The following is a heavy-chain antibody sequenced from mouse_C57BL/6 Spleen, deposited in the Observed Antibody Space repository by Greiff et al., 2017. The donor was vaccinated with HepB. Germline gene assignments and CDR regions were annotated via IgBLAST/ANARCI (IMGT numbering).Heavy chain of an antibody. CDR3: ARAITTVVAPYFDY. CDR1: GYTFTSYW. D-gene: IGHD1-1*01. CDR2: IDPSDSYT. J-gene: IGHJ2*01. Sequence: QVQLQQPGAELVMPGASVKLSFKASGYTFTSYWMHWVKQRPGQGLEWIGEIDPSDSYTNYNQKFKGKSTLTVDKSSSTAYMQLSSLTSEDSAVYYGARAITTVVAPYFDYWGQGTTLTVSS. V-gene: IGHV1-69*01.